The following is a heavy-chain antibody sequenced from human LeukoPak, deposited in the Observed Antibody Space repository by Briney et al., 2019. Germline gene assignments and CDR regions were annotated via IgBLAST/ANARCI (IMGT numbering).Heavy chain of an antibody. J-gene: IGHJ4*02. D-gene: IGHD4-23*01. V-gene: IGHV3-74*01. CDR2: INSDGSST. CDR3: ARHLTYGGWNS. CDR1: GFTFSSYW. Sequence: GGSLRLSCAASGFTFSSYWMQWVRQAPGKGLVWVSRINSDGSSTSYADSVRGRFTISRDNAKNTLYLQMNSLRAEDTAVYYCARHLTYGGWNSWGQGTLVTVSS.